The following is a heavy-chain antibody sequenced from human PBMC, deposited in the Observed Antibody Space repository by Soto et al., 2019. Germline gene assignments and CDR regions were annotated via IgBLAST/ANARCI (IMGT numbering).Heavy chain of an antibody. CDR2: IYHTGSA. V-gene: IGHV4-30-2*01. CDR3: ARSGYSYGDFDF. CDR1: GGSMVTDNIS. D-gene: IGHD5-18*01. Sequence: TRRLPCAVSGGSMVTDNISWSWIRQPPGKVLEWIGYIYHTGSAFYNPSLKGRVTISIDLSKSQFSLNVTSVTAADTAMYYCARSGYSYGDFDFWGQG. J-gene: IGHJ4*02.